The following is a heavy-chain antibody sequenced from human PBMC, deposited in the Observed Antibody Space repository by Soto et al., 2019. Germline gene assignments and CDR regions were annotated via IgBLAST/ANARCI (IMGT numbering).Heavy chain of an antibody. Sequence: PGESLKISCKGSGYSFTSYWIGWVRQMPGKGLEWMGIIYPGDSDTRYSPSFQGQVTISADKSISTAYLQWSSLKASDTAMYHCAHIEGSSYNGMDVWGQGTTVTVSS. D-gene: IGHD6-13*01. V-gene: IGHV5-51*01. CDR3: AHIEGSSYNGMDV. CDR1: GYSFTSYW. CDR2: IYPGDSDT. J-gene: IGHJ6*02.